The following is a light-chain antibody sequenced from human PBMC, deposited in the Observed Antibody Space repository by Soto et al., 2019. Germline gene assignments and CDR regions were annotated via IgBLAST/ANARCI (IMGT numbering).Light chain of an antibody. J-gene: IGLJ3*02. Sequence: QSVLTQPPSASGTPGQRVTISCSGSTSNIGSNTVNWYQHLPGTAPKLLIYISNQRPSGVPDRFSGSKSGSSASLTVSGLQAEDEADYYCSSYAGGIKWVFGGGTKLTVL. V-gene: IGLV1-44*01. CDR3: SSYAGGIKWV. CDR2: ISN. CDR1: TSNIGSNT.